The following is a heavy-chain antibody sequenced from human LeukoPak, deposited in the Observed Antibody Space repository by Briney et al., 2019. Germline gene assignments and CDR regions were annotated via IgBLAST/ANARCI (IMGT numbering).Heavy chain of an antibody. Sequence: GGSLRLSCAASGFTFSSYAMSWVRQAPGKGLEWVSAISGSGGSTYYADSVKGRFTISRDNSKNTLYLQTNSLRAEDTALYYCAKVGGIKLEAFDFWGQGTMVTVSS. V-gene: IGHV3-23*01. D-gene: IGHD3-16*02. J-gene: IGHJ3*01. CDR3: AKVGGIKLEAFDF. CDR1: GFTFSSYA. CDR2: ISGSGGST.